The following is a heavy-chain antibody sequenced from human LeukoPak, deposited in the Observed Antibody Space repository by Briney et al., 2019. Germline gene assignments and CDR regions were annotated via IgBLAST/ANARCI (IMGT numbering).Heavy chain of an antibody. V-gene: IGHV3-33*01. CDR1: GFTFNSYA. CDR2: IWYDGSNK. J-gene: IGHJ4*02. D-gene: IGHD3-9*01. CDR3: ARGNYDILTGQVRLAYYFDY. Sequence: GGSLRLSCAASGFTFNSYAMHWVRQAPGKGLEWVAVIWYDGSNKYYADSVKGRFTISRDNSKNTLYLQMNSLRAEDTAVYYCARGNYDILTGQVRLAYYFDYWGQGTLVTVSS.